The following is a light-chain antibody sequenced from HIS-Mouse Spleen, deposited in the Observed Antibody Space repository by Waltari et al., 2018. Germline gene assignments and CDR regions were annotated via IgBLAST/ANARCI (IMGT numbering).Light chain of an antibody. V-gene: IGLV1-40*01. Sequence: EYMGAMACTGSSSNIGAGYDVHWYQQLPGTAPKLLIYGNSNRPSGVPDRFSGSKSGTSASLAITGLQAEDEADYYCQSYDSSLSGSGVFGTGTKVTVL. CDR3: QSYDSSLSGSGV. J-gene: IGLJ1*01. CDR2: GNS. CDR1: SSNIGAGYD.